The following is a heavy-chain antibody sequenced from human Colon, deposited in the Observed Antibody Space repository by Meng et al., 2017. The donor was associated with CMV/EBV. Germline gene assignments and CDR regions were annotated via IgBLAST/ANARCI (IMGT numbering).Heavy chain of an antibody. Sequence: RLSCVASGLNFNSFAMNWVRQAPGKGLEWVAAITADRRFMYYADSVKGRFVISRDNAKNSLFLQMNYLSADDTAVYYCAARSAFDYWGQGTLVTVLL. D-gene: IGHD1-26*01. CDR2: ITADRRFM. V-gene: IGHV3-21*06. J-gene: IGHJ4*02. CDR3: AARSAFDY. CDR1: GLNFNSFA.